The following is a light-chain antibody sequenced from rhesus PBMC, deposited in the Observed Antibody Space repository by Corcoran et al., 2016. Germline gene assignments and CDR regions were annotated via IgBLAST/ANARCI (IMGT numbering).Light chain of an antibody. J-gene: IGKJ4*01. CDR2: RVS. CDR1: QSLLHSNGHTF. Sequence: DIVMTQTPLSLPVTPGEPASISCRSSQSLLHSNGHTFLYWFLQKPGQPPRLLIHRVSNRCSGVPDRFRGSGSGTDCTLKSSRLEAEDVGVYYCMQTLQSPLTFGGGTKVEIK. V-gene: IGKV2-73*01. CDR3: MQTLQSPLT.